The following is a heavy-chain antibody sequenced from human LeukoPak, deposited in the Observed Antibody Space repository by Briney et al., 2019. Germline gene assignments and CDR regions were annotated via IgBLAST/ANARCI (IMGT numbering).Heavy chain of an antibody. J-gene: IGHJ6*02. CDR3: ARGGYSSSWYGSYYYYGMDV. V-gene: IGHV4-59*01. D-gene: IGHD6-13*01. CDR1: GGSISSYY. Sequence: SETLSLTCTVSGGSISSYYWSWIRRPPGKGLEWIGYIYYSGSTNYNPSLKSRVTISVDTSKNQFSLKLSSVTAADTAVYYCARGGYSSSWYGSYYYYGMDVWGQGTTVTVSS. CDR2: IYYSGST.